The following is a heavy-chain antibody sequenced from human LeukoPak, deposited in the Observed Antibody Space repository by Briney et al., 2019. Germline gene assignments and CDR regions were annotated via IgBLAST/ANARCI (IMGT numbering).Heavy chain of an antibody. V-gene: IGHV1-24*01. D-gene: IGHD1-26*01. CDR2: FDPEDGET. J-gene: IGHJ4*02. Sequence: ASVKVSCKVSGYTLTELSMHWVRQAPGKGLEWMGGFDPEDGETIYAQKFQGRVTMTEDTSTDTAYMELSSPRSEDTAVYYCARDEVEGATPYGTFDYWGQGTLVTVSS. CDR1: GYTLTELS. CDR3: ARDEVEGATPYGTFDY.